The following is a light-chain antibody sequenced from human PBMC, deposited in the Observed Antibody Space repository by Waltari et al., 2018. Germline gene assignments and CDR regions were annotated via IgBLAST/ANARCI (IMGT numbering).Light chain of an antibody. J-gene: IGLJ2*01. CDR3: CSYAGSYSVV. CDR2: DVS. CDR1: SRDVGGSYD. V-gene: IGLV2-11*01. Sequence: QSALTQPRSVSGSPGQSVTISCTGTSRDVGGSYDVSWYQQHPGKAPKPMIYDVSKRPSGVPDRFSGSKSGNTASLTISGLQAEDEADYYCCSYAGSYSVVFGGGTKLTVL.